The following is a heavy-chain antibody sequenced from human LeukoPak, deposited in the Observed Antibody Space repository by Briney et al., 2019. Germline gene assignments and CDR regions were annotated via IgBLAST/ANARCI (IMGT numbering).Heavy chain of an antibody. J-gene: IGHJ5*02. CDR1: GDSISSGDYY. CDR2: IFSSGST. CDR3: ARAYSSSWYWNWFDP. D-gene: IGHD6-13*01. V-gene: IGHV4-61*02. Sequence: SETLSLTCTVSGDSISSGDYYWSWIRQPAGKGLEWIGRIFSSGSTNYNPSLKSRVTISVDTSKNQFSLKMSSVTAADTAVYYCARAYSSSWYWNWFDPWGQGTLVTVSS.